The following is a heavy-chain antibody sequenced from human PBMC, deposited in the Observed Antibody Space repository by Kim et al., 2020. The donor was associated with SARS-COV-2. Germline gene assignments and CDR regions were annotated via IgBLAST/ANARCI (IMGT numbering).Heavy chain of an antibody. J-gene: IGHJ3*02. CDR3: ARDGLGLKSGAFDI. Sequence: ADAVKGRFTISRDNSKNTLYLQRNSRRAEDTAVYYCARDGLGLKSGAFDIWGQGTMVTVSS. V-gene: IGHV3-33*01. D-gene: IGHD3-10*01.